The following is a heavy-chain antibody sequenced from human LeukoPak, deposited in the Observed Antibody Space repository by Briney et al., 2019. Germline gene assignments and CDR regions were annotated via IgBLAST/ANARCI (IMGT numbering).Heavy chain of an antibody. CDR1: GGSISSYY. Sequence: SETLSLTCTVSGGSISSYYWSWIRQPPGQGLEWIGYIYHSGSTYYNPSLKSRVTISGDTSKNQFSLKLSSVTAADTAVYYCARAAHDSGSYKFDYWGQETLVTVSS. CDR3: ARAAHDSGSYKFDY. CDR2: IYHSGST. V-gene: IGHV4-59*06. D-gene: IGHD3-10*01. J-gene: IGHJ4*02.